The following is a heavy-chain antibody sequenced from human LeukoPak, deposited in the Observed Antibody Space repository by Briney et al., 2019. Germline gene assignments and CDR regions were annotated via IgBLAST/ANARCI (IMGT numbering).Heavy chain of an antibody. Sequence: SETLSLTCTVSGGSISSGGYYWSWIRQPPGKGLEWIGYIYYSGSTNYNPSLKSRVTISVDTSKNQFSLKPSSVTAADTAVYYCARDNWNYGSSMDVWGQGTTVTVSS. CDR2: IYYSGST. J-gene: IGHJ6*02. D-gene: IGHD1-7*01. CDR3: ARDNWNYGSSMDV. V-gene: IGHV4-61*08. CDR1: GGSISSGGYY.